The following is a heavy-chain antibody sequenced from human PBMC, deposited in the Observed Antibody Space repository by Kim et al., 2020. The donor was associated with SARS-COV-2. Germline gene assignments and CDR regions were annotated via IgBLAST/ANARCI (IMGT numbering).Heavy chain of an antibody. CDR3: ARDDNTMVRGVNLVYYGMDV. Sequence: SETLSLTCTVSGGSVSSGSYYWSWIRQPPGKGLEWIGYIYYSGSTNYNPSLKSRVTISVDTSKNQFSLKLSSVTAADTAVYYCARDDNTMVRGVNLVYYGMDVWGQGTTVTVSS. CDR1: GGSVSSGSYY. J-gene: IGHJ6*02. D-gene: IGHD3-10*01. CDR2: IYYSGST. V-gene: IGHV4-61*01.